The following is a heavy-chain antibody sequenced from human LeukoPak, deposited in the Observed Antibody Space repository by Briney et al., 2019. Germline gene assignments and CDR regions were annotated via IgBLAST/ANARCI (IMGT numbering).Heavy chain of an antibody. V-gene: IGHV1-69*01. Sequence: FSTANYAQKFQGRVTITADESTSTAYMELSSLRSEDTAVYYCARGGMITFGGVIVEYYFDYWGQGTLVTVSS. CDR2: FSTA. J-gene: IGHJ4*02. CDR3: ARGGMITFGGVIVEYYFDY. D-gene: IGHD3-16*02.